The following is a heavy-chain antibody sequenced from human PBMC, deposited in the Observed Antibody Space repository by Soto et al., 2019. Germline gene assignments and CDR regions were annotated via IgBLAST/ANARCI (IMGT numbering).Heavy chain of an antibody. J-gene: IGHJ4*02. Sequence: QVQLQESGPGLVKPSQTLSLTCTVSGGSINSGGYYWSWIRQHPGKGLEWIGHIHYSGRTYYNPSLNSRXXIXVXXSKNQYSLNLSSVTAADTAVYYCARAVTVTTFMDHWGQGALVTVSS. D-gene: IGHD4-17*01. CDR2: IHYSGRT. CDR3: ARAVTVTTFMDH. CDR1: GGSINSGGYY. V-gene: IGHV4-31*03.